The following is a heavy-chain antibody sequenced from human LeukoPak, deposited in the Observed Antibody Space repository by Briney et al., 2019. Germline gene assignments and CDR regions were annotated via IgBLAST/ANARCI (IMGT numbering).Heavy chain of an antibody. Sequence: SETLSLTCAVSGGSISSGGYSWSWIRQPPGKGLEWIGYIYYSGSTYYNPSLKSRVTISVDTSKNQFSLKLSSVTAADTAVYYCASGSPGYSGSYYTIDYWGQGTLVTVSS. J-gene: IGHJ4*02. D-gene: IGHD1-26*01. V-gene: IGHV4-30-4*07. CDR1: GGSISSGGYS. CDR2: IYYSGST. CDR3: ASGSPGYSGSYYTIDY.